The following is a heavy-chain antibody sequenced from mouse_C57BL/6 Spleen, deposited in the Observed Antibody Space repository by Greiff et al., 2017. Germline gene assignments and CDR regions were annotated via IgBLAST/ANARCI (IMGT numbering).Heavy chain of an antibody. V-gene: IGHV1-82*01. D-gene: IGHD3-3*01. CDR2: IYPGDGDT. CDR3: AREGRASYFDS. CDR1: GYAFSSSW. Sequence: QVQLQQSGPELVKPGASVKISCKASGYAFSSSWMNWVKQRPGKGLEWIGRIYPGDGDTNYNGKFKGKATLTADKSSSTAYMQLSSLTSEDSAVYFCAREGRASYFDSWGQGTTLTLSS. J-gene: IGHJ2*01.